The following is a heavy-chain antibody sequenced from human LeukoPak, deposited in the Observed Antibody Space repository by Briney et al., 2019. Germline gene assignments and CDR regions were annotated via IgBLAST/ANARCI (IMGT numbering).Heavy chain of an antibody. CDR2: IYYSGST. CDR3: ARGSSMSYYDSSGYRYYFDY. CDR1: GGSISSSSYY. V-gene: IGHV4-39*01. Sequence: PSETLSLTCTVSGGSISSSSYYWGWIRQPPGKGQEWIGSIYYSGSTYYNPSLKSRVTISVDTSKNQFSLKLSSVTAADTAVYYCARGSSMSYYDSSGYRYYFDYWGQGTLVTVSS. D-gene: IGHD3-22*01. J-gene: IGHJ4*02.